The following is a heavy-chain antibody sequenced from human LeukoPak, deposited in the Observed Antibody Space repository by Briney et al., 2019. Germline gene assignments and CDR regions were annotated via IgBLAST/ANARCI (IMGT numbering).Heavy chain of an antibody. D-gene: IGHD3-22*01. CDR1: GGSISSDY. Sequence: PSEALSLTCTVSGGSISSDYWRWIRQPAGKELEWIVYIYYSGSTNYNPSLKGRVTISGDTSKNQFSLKLSSVTAADTAVYYCARGDVGYYDSTWGQGTLVTVSS. V-gene: IGHV4-59*01. J-gene: IGHJ4*02. CDR2: IYYSGST. CDR3: ARGDVGYYDST.